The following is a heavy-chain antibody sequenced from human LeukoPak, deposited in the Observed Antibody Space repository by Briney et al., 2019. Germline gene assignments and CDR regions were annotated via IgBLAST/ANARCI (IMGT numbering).Heavy chain of an antibody. Sequence: SETLSPTSAFNGGSLSGYYWGWIRKPPGKGLEWIGEINHSGSTNYNPSLKSRVTISVDTSKNQFSLKLSSVTAADTAVYYCVGYGGNSQFDYWGQGTLVTVSS. CDR2: INHSGST. J-gene: IGHJ4*02. V-gene: IGHV4-34*01. D-gene: IGHD4-23*01. CDR3: VGYGGNSQFDY. CDR1: GGSLSGYY.